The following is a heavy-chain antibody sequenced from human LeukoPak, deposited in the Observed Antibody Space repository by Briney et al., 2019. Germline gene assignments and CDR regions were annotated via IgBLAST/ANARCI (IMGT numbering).Heavy chain of an antibody. D-gene: IGHD3-3*01. V-gene: IGHV1-46*03. Sequence: ASVKVSCKASGYTFTSYYVHWVRQAPGQGLEWMGIISPSGGSTSYAQKFQGRVTMTRDTSTSTVYMELSSLRSEDTAVYYCAREGPPYYDFWNGYYLNWFDPWGQGTLVTVSS. CDR1: GYTFTSYY. J-gene: IGHJ5*02. CDR3: AREGPPYYDFWNGYYLNWFDP. CDR2: ISPSGGST.